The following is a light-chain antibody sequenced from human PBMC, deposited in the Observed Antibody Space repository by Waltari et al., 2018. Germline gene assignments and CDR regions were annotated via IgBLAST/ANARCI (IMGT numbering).Light chain of an antibody. V-gene: IGKV3-20*01. Sequence: VLTLSPDTLSLSPGEGATLSCRASHSVSRGYLAWYQQRPGQAPRLLISETSSRANGIPDRFSGSGSGTDFTLSISRLESEDFAVYYCQQYGSTPRTFGQGTRV. CDR1: HSVSRGY. CDR3: QQYGSTPRT. J-gene: IGKJ1*01. CDR2: ETS.